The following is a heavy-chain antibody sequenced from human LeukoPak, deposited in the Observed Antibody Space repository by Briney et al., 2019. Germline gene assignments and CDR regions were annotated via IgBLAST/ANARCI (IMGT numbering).Heavy chain of an antibody. Sequence: SETLSLTCAVYGGSFSGYYWSWIRQPPGKGLEWIGEINHSGSTNYNPSLKSRVTISVDTSKNQVSLNLTSETDADTAVYYCAGHILKSFRRLPNWFDPWGQGALVTVSS. CDR2: INHSGST. V-gene: IGHV4-34*01. J-gene: IGHJ5*02. CDR3: AGHILKSFRRLPNWFDP. D-gene: IGHD4-17*01. CDR1: GGSFSGYY.